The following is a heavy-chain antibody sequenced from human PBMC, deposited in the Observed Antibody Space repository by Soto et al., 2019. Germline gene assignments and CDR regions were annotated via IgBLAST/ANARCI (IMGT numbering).Heavy chain of an antibody. CDR1: GGSFSGYY. J-gene: IGHJ5*02. Sequence: SETLSLTCAVYGGSFSGYYWSWIRQPPGKGLEWIGEINHSGSTNYNPSLKSRVTISVDTSKNQFSLKLSSVTAADTAVYYCARGLFDPWGKGTLVTVSS. V-gene: IGHV4-34*01. CDR2: INHSGST. CDR3: ARGLFDP.